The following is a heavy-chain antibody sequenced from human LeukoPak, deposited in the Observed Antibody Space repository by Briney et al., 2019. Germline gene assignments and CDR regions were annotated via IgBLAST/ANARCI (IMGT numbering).Heavy chain of an antibody. D-gene: IGHD6-19*01. Sequence: SETLSLTCTVPGGSISSYYWSWIRQPPGQGLEWIGYIYYRVNTNYNPSLNSRVTISAATSTNQFSLTLSSVTAADTAVYYCARVAVDTFDYWGQGTLVTVSS. V-gene: IGHV4-59*01. CDR3: ARVAVDTFDY. J-gene: IGHJ4*02. CDR2: IYYRVNT. CDR1: GGSISSYY.